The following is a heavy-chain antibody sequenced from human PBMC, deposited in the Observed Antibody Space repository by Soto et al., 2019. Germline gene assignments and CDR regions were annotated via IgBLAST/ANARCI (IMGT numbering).Heavy chain of an antibody. CDR2: INHSGST. CDR1: GGSFSGYY. D-gene: IGHD6-13*01. J-gene: IGHJ6*03. CDR3: ARGPNSSSWYYVYYYMDV. Sequence: SETLSLTCAVYGGSFSGYYWSWIRQPPGKGLEWIGEINHSGSTNYNPALKSRVTISVDTSKNQFSLKLSSVTAADTAVYYCARGPNSSSWYYVYYYMDVWGKGTTVTVSS. V-gene: IGHV4-34*01.